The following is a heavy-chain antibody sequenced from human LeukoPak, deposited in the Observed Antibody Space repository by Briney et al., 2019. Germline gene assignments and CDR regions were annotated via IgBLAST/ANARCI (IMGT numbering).Heavy chain of an antibody. Sequence: GGSLRLSCAAFGFTFRRHAMSWVRQTPGKGLEWVSVIYSSGSTYYADSVKGRFTISRDNSKNTLYLQMNSLRAEDTAVYYCARGADTAMGYYYYMDVWGKGTTVTVSS. J-gene: IGHJ6*03. CDR3: ARGADTAMGYYYYMDV. V-gene: IGHV3-66*02. CDR2: IYSSGST. CDR1: GFTFRRHA. D-gene: IGHD5-18*01.